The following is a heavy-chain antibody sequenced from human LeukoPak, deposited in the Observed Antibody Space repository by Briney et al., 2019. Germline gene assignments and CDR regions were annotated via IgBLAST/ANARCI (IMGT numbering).Heavy chain of an antibody. CDR2: IYTSGST. CDR3: ASERFHY. Sequence: SETLSLTCTVSGGSIRGSYWNWIRQPAGKGLEWIGRIYTSGSTRYNPSLKSRVTMSIDTSKNQFSLKLSSMTAADTAVYYCASERFHYWGQGILVTVSS. V-gene: IGHV4-4*07. J-gene: IGHJ4*02. CDR1: GGSIRGSY.